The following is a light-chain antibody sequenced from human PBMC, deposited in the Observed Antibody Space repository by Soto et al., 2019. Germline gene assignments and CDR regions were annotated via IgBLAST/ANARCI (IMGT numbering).Light chain of an antibody. Sequence: EVVMTQSPATLSESPGERAALSCRASQNIYGSLAWYQQRPGQAPRLLIYGTSTRATGIPARFTGGGSGTEFTLTISDLQSEDFALYFCQQYTNWPWTFGQGTKVDIK. CDR2: GTS. CDR1: QNIYGS. J-gene: IGKJ1*01. V-gene: IGKV3-15*01. CDR3: QQYTNWPWT.